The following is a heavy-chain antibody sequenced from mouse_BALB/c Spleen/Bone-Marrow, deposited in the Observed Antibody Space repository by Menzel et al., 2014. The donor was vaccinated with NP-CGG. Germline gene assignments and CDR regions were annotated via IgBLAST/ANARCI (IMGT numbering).Heavy chain of an antibody. Sequence: EVQLVEPGGGLVQPGGSLKLSCAASGFTFSSYGMSWVRQTPDKRLELVATINSNGGSTYYPDSVKGRFTISRDNAKNTLYLQMSSLKSEDTAMYYCARDMITTRGFAYWGQGTLVTVSA. D-gene: IGHD2-4*01. J-gene: IGHJ3*01. CDR2: INSNGGST. CDR3: ARDMITTRGFAY. V-gene: IGHV5-6-3*01. CDR1: GFTFSSYG.